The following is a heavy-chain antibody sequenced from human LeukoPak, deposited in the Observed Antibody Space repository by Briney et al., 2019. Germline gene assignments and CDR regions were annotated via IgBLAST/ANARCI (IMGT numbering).Heavy chain of an antibody. D-gene: IGHD3-3*01. V-gene: IGHV4-59*01. CDR2: IYYSGST. CDR3: SRLGLGTYYDFWSGSYYFDY. Sequence: PSETLSLTCTVSGGSISSYYWSWIRQPPGKGLEWIGYIYYSGSTNYNPSLTSRVTISVDTSKNQFSLKLSSVTAADTAVYYCSRLGLGTYYDFWSGSYYFDYWGQGTLVTVSS. CDR1: GGSISSYY. J-gene: IGHJ4*02.